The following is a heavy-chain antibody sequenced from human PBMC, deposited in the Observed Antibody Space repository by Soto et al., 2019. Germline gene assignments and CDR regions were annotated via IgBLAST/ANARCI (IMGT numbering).Heavy chain of an antibody. CDR1: GFTFSSYG. CDR3: AKVRADYYYGSGPFDY. V-gene: IGHV3-30*18. D-gene: IGHD3-10*01. J-gene: IGHJ4*02. Sequence: QVQLVESGGGVVQPGRSLRLSCAASGFTFSSYGMHWVRQAPGKGLEWVALISSDGSNKYYADSVKGRFTISRDNSKNTLYRQMNSLRPEDTAVYYCAKVRADYYYGSGPFDYWGQGTLVTVSS. CDR2: ISSDGSNK.